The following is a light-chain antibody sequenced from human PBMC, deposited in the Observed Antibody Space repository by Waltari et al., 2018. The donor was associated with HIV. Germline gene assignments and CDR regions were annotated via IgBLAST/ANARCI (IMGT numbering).Light chain of an antibody. Sequence: IVFTQSPAPLFLSPGENATPPCRASQSVGSYLAWYQQKPGRAPRLLIYDAINRATGIPARFSGSGSGTDFTLTISSLEPEDFAVYYCQQSSDSPPSTFGGGTKVEI. J-gene: IGKJ4*01. CDR2: DAI. CDR3: QQSSDSPPST. V-gene: IGKV3-11*01. CDR1: QSVGSY.